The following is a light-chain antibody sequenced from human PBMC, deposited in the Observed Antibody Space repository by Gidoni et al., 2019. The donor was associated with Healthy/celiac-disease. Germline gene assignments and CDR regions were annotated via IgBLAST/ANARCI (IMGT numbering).Light chain of an antibody. CDR1: QSVSSN. Sequence: EIVMTQSPATLSVSPGERATLSCRASQSVSSNLAWYQQKPGQAPRLLISGASTRATGIPARFSGSGSGTEFTLTISRLQSEDFAVYYCQQRLTFGGGTKVEIK. CDR3: QQRLT. CDR2: GAS. V-gene: IGKV3-15*01. J-gene: IGKJ4*01.